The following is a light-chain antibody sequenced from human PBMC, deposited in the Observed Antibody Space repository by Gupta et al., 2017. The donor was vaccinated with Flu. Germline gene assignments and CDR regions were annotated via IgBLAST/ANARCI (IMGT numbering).Light chain of an antibody. V-gene: IGKV1-27*01. Sequence: DIQRTHTPSSLSASVGDRVTITCRASHSISTYLAWYQQKPAKVPKLLIYDASSLQTGVPSRCSSSGCGTDVTLTISSQQREEDVASYCRKHNSGPPFTFGPGTKVDIK. CDR3: RKHNSGPPFT. J-gene: IGKJ3*01. CDR2: DAS. CDR1: HSISTY.